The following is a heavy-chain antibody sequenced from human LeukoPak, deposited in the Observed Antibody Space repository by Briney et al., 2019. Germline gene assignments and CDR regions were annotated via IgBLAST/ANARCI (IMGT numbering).Heavy chain of an antibody. CDR1: GFTFSDYW. V-gene: IGHV3-74*01. Sequence: GGSLRLSCLASGFTFSDYWMHWVRQAPGKGPVWVSRIISDGSSVSYADSVKGRFTISRDNSKNTLYLQMNSLRPEDTAVYYCAKDVTGYSYWGQGTLVTVSS. CDR3: AKDVTGYSY. CDR2: IISDGSSV. D-gene: IGHD3-9*01. J-gene: IGHJ4*02.